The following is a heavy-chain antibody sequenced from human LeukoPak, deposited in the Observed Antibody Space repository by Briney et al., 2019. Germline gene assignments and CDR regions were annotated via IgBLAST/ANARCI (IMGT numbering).Heavy chain of an antibody. D-gene: IGHD3-9*01. V-gene: IGHV3-7*01. Sequence: HPGGSLRLSCAASGFTFSSYWMSWVRQAPGKGLEWVANIKQDGSEKYYVDSVKGRFTISRDNAKNSLYLQMNSLRAEDTAVYYCARSGILTGSKNIIWWGRNYYYYYMDVWGKGTTVTISS. CDR3: ARSGILTGSKNIIWWGRNYYYYYMDV. CDR1: GFTFSSYW. J-gene: IGHJ6*03. CDR2: IKQDGSEK.